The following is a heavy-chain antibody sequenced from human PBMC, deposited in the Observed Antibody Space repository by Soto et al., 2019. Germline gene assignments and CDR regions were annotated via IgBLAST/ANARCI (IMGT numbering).Heavy chain of an antibody. CDR3: ARGGWRHIDY. V-gene: IGHV4-59*08. CDR1: GGSISSYY. CDR2: IYNSGST. J-gene: IGHJ4*02. Sequence: SETLSLTCTVSGGSISSYYWSWIRQPPGKGLEWIGYIYNSGSTNYNPSLKSRVTISVDTSKNQFSLKLSSVTAADTAVYYCARGGWRHIDYWGQGTLVTVSS. D-gene: IGHD3-3*01.